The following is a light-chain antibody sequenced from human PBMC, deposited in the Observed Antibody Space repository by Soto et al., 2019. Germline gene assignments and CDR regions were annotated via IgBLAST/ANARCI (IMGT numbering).Light chain of an antibody. V-gene: IGKV1-17*01. J-gene: IGKJ3*01. CDR2: ATS. Sequence: DIQVTQSPSSLSASVGDRVTITCRASQGVGDRLGWYQQKPGNAPKRLLYATSNLESGVPSRFSGSGSGTEFTLTISSLQPEDLATYYCLQHTSFPFAFGPGTKVDFK. CDR1: QGVGDR. CDR3: LQHTSFPFA.